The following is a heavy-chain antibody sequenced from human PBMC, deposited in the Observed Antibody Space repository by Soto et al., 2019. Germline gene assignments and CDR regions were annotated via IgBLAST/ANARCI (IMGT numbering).Heavy chain of an antibody. CDR3: ARVSRPGSSSDY. D-gene: IGHD6-6*01. V-gene: IGHV3-21*01. CDR2: ISSSSSYI. J-gene: IGHJ4*02. CDR1: GFTFSSYS. Sequence: GGSLRLSCAASGFTFSSYSMNWVRQAPGKGLEWVSSISSSSSYIYYADSVKGRFTISRDKAKNSLYLQMNSLRAEDTAVYYCARVSRPGSSSDYWGQGTLVTVSS.